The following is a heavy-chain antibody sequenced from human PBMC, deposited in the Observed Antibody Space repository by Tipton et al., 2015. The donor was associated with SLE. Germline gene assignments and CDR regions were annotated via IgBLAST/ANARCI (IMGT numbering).Heavy chain of an antibody. CDR1: EFTFSQYE. V-gene: IGHV3-69-1*02. Sequence: GSLRLSCAASEFTFSQYEMNWVRQAPGKGLEWISYISGRGTKFYAESVRGRFTVSRDNAKNLLYLEVNSLRAEDTASYYCARAPGHFDRSGYYSYYFDYWGQGTLVTVSS. J-gene: IGHJ4*02. D-gene: IGHD3-22*01. CDR2: ISGRGTK. CDR3: ARAPGHFDRSGYYSYYFDY.